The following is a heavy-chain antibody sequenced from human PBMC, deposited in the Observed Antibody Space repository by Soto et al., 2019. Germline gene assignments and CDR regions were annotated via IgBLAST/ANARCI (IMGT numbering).Heavy chain of an antibody. CDR2: IIPILGIA. Sequence: QVQLVQSGAEVKKPGSSVKVSCKASGGTFSSYTISWVRQAPGQGLEWMGRIIPILGIANYSQKFQGRVTITADKSTSTAYMELSSLRSEDTAVYYCAREITTTVTPETYYYYYYMDVWGKGTTVTVSS. CDR3: AREITTTVTPETYYYYYYMDV. V-gene: IGHV1-69*08. D-gene: IGHD4-4*01. J-gene: IGHJ6*03. CDR1: GGTFSSYT.